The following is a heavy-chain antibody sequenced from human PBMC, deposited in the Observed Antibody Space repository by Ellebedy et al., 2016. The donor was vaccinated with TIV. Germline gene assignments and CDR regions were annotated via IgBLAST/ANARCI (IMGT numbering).Heavy chain of an antibody. CDR1: GFTFSGYA. J-gene: IGHJ3*02. Sequence: GESLKISXAASGFTFSGYALIWVRQAPGKGLEWVSTISGSGGSAYYGDSVKGRFTISRDNSKNTLYLQMNSLRAEDTAVYYCARDGSGSYRAFDIWGQGTMVTVSS. CDR2: ISGSGGSA. D-gene: IGHD3-10*01. CDR3: ARDGSGSYRAFDI. V-gene: IGHV3-23*01.